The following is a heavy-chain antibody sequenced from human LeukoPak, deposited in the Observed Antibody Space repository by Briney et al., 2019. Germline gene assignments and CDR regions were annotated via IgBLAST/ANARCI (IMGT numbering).Heavy chain of an antibody. J-gene: IGHJ4*02. V-gene: IGHV1-2*02. Sequence: ASVKVSCKASGYTFTGYYMHWVRQAPGQGLEWMGWINPNSGGTNYAQMFQGRVTVTRDTSISTVYMEVSRLRSDDTAVYYCASGGGIGQVWLHYFDYWGQGTLVTVSS. D-gene: IGHD5-18*01. CDR1: GYTFTGYY. CDR2: INPNSGGT. CDR3: ASGGGIGQVWLHYFDY.